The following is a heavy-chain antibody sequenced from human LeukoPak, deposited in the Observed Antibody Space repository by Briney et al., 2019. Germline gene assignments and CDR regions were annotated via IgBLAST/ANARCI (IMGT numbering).Heavy chain of an antibody. Sequence: SQTLSLTCAISGDSVSTNSATWNWIRQSPSRGLEWLGRTYYRSKWYDDYAVSVKSRITITPDTSENQFSLQLNSVTPEDTAVYYCARYYDSTGSFDFWGQGTLVTVSS. CDR1: GDSVSTNSAT. D-gene: IGHD3-22*01. CDR3: ARYYDSTGSFDF. J-gene: IGHJ4*02. CDR2: TYYRSKWYD. V-gene: IGHV6-1*01.